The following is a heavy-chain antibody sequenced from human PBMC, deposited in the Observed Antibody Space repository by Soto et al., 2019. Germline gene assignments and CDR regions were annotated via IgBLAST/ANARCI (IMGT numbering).Heavy chain of an antibody. CDR1: GFTFSSFE. Sequence: EVQLVESGGGLVQPGGSLRLSCAASGFTFSSFEMNWVRQAPGKGLEWISYISTSGSTIYYADSVKGRFTISRDNAKNSLYLQRNSLRAEDTAVYYCARGLTGYSYGVDYWGQGTLVTVSS. J-gene: IGHJ4*02. CDR2: ISTSGSTI. V-gene: IGHV3-48*03. D-gene: IGHD5-18*01. CDR3: ARGLTGYSYGVDY.